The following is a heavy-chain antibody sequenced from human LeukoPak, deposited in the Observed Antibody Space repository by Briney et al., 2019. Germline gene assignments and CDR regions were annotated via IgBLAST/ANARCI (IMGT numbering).Heavy chain of an antibody. J-gene: IGHJ4*01. CDR1: RYSFTGYG. CDR3: ARDLHPGLDYYDSSGYGGDY. CDR2: ITASNGNT. V-gene: IGHV1-18*01. D-gene: IGHD3-22*01. Sequence: VASVKISCKTSRYSFTGYGINWVRHAPGQGLEWMGWITASNGNTNYARKLQGRVTMTTDTSTSTAYMELRSLRSDDTAVYFCARDLHPGLDYYDSSGYGGDYGGQEPWSPSPQ.